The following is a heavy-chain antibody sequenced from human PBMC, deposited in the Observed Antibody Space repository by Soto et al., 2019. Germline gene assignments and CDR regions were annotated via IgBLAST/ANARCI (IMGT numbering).Heavy chain of an antibody. CDR1: GGSISSYY. Sequence: SETLSLTCTVSGGSISSYYWSWIRQPPGKGLEWIGYIYYSGSTNYNPSLKSRVTISVDTSKNQFSLKLSSVTAADTAVYYCTRRGYSSSWTGMDVWGQGTTVTVSS. V-gene: IGHV4-59*08. CDR3: TRRGYSSSWTGMDV. J-gene: IGHJ6*02. D-gene: IGHD6-13*01. CDR2: IYYSGST.